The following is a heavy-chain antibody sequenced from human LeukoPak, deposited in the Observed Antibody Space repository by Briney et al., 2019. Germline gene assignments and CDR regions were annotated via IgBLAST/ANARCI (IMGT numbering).Heavy chain of an antibody. V-gene: IGHV4-4*07. Sequence: SETLSLTCTVSGGSISSHYWSWIRQPAGKGLEWIGRIYTSGSTNYNPSLKSRVTMSVDTSKNQFSLKLSSVTAADTAVYYCARGSYNWNDDWFDPWGQGTLVTVSS. J-gene: IGHJ5*02. CDR2: IYTSGST. CDR1: GGSISSHY. D-gene: IGHD1-20*01. CDR3: ARGSYNWNDDWFDP.